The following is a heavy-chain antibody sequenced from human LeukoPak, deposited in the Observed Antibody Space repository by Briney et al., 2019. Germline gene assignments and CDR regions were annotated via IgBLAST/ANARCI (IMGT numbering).Heavy chain of an antibody. V-gene: IGHV3-53*01. Sequence: GGSLRLSCAASEFSVSHNYMSWVRQAPGKGLEWVSVIHSDGTTHYADSVKGRFTISRDNSKNTLYLQMNSLRVEDTAMYYCARETGYSTSWYAYYFDHWGQGTLVTVAS. CDR1: EFSVSHNY. J-gene: IGHJ4*02. CDR2: IHSDGTT. CDR3: ARETGYSTSWYAYYFDH. D-gene: IGHD6-13*01.